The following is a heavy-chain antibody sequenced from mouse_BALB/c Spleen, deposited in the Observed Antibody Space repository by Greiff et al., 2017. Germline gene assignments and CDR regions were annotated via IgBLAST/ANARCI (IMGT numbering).Heavy chain of an antibody. J-gene: IGHJ4*01. D-gene: IGHD2-1*01. V-gene: IGHV2-9*02. CDR3: AREIGNYEGYYAMDY. Sequence: VQRVESGPGLVAPSQSLSITCTVSGFSLTSYGVHWVRQPPGKGLEWLGVIWAGGSTNYNSALMSRLSISKDNSKSQVFLKMNSLQTDDTAMYYCAREIGNYEGYYAMDYWGQGTSVTVSS. CDR1: GFSLTSYG. CDR2: IWAGGST.